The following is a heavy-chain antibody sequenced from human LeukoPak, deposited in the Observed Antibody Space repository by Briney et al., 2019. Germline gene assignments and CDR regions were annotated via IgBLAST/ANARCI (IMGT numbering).Heavy chain of an antibody. D-gene: IGHD5-12*01. CDR1: GGSISSYY. V-gene: IGHV4-59*08. J-gene: IGHJ3*02. Sequence: SETLSLTCTVSGGSISSYYWSWIRQPPGKGLEWIGYIYYSGSTNYNPSLKSRVTISVDTSKNQFSLKLSSVTAADTAVYYCARYIVATSYAFDIWGQGTMVTVSS. CDR3: ARYIVATSYAFDI. CDR2: IYYSGST.